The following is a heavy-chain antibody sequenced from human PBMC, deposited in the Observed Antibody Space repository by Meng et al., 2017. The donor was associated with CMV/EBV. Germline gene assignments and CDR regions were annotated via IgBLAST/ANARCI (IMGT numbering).Heavy chain of an antibody. D-gene: IGHD1-26*01. CDR1: GFTFSSYA. V-gene: IGHV3-23*03. J-gene: IGHJ4*02. CDR3: AKVPTTTGYFDY. CDR2: IYSGGSST. Sequence: GGSLRLSCAASGFTFSSYAMSWVRQAPGKGLEWVAVIYSGGSSTYYADSVKGRFTISRYTTKNTLYLQMTILTAEDTALYYCAKVPTTTGYFDYWGQGTLVTVSS.